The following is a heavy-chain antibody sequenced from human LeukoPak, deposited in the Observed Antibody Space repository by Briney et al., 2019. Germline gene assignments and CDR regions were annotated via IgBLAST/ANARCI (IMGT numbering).Heavy chain of an antibody. Sequence: NSSETLFLTCTVSGGSISSYYWSWIRQPPGKGLEWIGHIYYSGNTNYNPSLKSRVIISVDTSKNQFSLRLSSVTAADTAVYYCARSPPDWLLWSGGMDVWGQGTTVTVSS. CDR2: IYYSGNT. CDR1: GGSISSYY. V-gene: IGHV4-59*01. D-gene: IGHD3-9*01. CDR3: ARSPPDWLLWSGGMDV. J-gene: IGHJ6*02.